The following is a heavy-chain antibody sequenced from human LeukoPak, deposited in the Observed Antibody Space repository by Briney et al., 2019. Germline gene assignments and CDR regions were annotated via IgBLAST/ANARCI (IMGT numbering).Heavy chain of an antibody. CDR1: GFTFSECY. D-gene: IGHD3-16*01. Sequence: PGGSLRLSCAASGFTFSECYMSWIRQAPGKGLEWLSYISGSSTSTNYADSVKGRFTISRDNAKNSLYLQMNSLRDEDTAVYYCARDREITFGLRNQVGVLLDYWGQGTLVTVSS. CDR3: ARDREITFGLRNQVGVLLDY. V-gene: IGHV3-11*06. J-gene: IGHJ4*02. CDR2: ISGSSTST.